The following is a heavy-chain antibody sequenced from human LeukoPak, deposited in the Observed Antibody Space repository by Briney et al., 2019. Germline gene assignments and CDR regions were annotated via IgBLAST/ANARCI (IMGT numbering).Heavy chain of an antibody. J-gene: IGHJ4*02. CDR3: AIGYCSSTSCYPSGDFVY. D-gene: IGHD2-2*01. Sequence: SVKVSCKASGYTFTGYYMHWVRQAPGQGLEWMGGIIPIFGTANYAQKFQGRVTITADESTSTAYMELSSLRSEDTAVYYCAIGYCSSTSCYPSGDFVYWGQGTLVTVSS. CDR1: GYTFTGYY. CDR2: IIPIFGTA. V-gene: IGHV1-69*13.